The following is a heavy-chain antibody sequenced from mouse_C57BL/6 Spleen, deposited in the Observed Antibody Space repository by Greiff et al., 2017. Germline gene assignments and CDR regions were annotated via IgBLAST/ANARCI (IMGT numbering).Heavy chain of an antibody. CDR2: IDPANGNT. CDR1: GFNINNTY. D-gene: IGHD2-4*01. V-gene: IGHV14-3*01. J-gene: IGHJ2*01. Sequence: EVQLQQSVAELVRPGASVKLSCTASGFNINNTYMHWVKQRPEQGLEWIGRIDPANGNTKYAPKFQGKATITADTSSNTAYLQLSSLTSEDTAIYYCATYYDYYFDYWGQGTTLTVSS. CDR3: ATYYDYYFDY.